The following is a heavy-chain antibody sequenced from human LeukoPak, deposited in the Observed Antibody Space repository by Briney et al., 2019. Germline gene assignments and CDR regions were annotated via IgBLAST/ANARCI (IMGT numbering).Heavy chain of an antibody. CDR2: ISSSSSTI. Sequence: PGGSLRLSCAASGFTFSSHWMSWVRQAPGKGLEWVSYISSSSSTIYYADSVKGRFTISRDNAKNSLYLQMNSLRAEDTAVYYCARDATMVPLYYYYYMDVWGKGTTVTVSS. CDR1: GFTFSSHW. CDR3: ARDATMVPLYYYYYMDV. D-gene: IGHD3-10*01. J-gene: IGHJ6*03. V-gene: IGHV3-48*04.